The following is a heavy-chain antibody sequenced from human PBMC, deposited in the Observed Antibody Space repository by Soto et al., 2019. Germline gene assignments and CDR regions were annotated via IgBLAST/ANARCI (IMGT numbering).Heavy chain of an antibody. CDR2: IKSKTDGGTT. CDR1: GFTFSNAW. CDR3: SSQWLVRGGLHY. D-gene: IGHD6-19*01. J-gene: IGHJ4*02. V-gene: IGHV3-15*01. Sequence: GGSLRLSCAASGFTFSNAWMSWVRQAPGKGLEWVGRIKSKTDGGTTDYAAPVKGRFTISRDDSKNTLYLQMNSLKTEDTAVYYCSSQWLVRGGLHYWGQGTLVTVSS.